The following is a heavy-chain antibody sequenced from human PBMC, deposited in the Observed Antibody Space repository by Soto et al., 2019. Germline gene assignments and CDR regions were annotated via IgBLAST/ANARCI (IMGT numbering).Heavy chain of an antibody. Sequence: SETLSLTCTVSGGSISTGGYYRSWIRQHPGKGLEWIGYIYYSGSSSYNLSLKGRLTISVDTSKNQFSLKLSSVTAADTAVYYCASTRDYFDYWGQGILVTVSS. CDR2: IYYSGSS. D-gene: IGHD1-1*01. CDR1: GGSISTGGYY. V-gene: IGHV4-31*03. J-gene: IGHJ4*02. CDR3: ASTRDYFDY.